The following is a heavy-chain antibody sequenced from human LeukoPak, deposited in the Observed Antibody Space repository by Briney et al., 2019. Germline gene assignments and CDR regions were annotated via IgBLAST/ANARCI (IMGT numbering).Heavy chain of an antibody. CDR3: ARFRSKQQYHDAFDI. CDR2: IYYSGST. CDR1: GGSISGHY. Sequence: SETLSLTCTVSGGSISGHYWSWIRQPPGKGLEWIGYIYYSGSTNYNPSLKSRVTISVDTSKNQFSLKLSSVTAADTAVYYCARFRSKQQYHDAFDIWGQGTMVTVSS. V-gene: IGHV4-59*11. J-gene: IGHJ3*02. D-gene: IGHD6-13*01.